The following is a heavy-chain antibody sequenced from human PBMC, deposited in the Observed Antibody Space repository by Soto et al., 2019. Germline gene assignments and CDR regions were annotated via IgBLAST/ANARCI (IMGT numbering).Heavy chain of an antibody. CDR1: GYTLTELS. CDR3: ATVAYYYDSSGYYGRFDP. CDR2: FDPEDGET. V-gene: IGHV1-24*01. J-gene: IGHJ5*02. D-gene: IGHD3-22*01. Sequence: ASVKVSCKVSGYTLTELSMHWVRQAPGKGLEWMGGFDPEDGETIYAQKFQGRVTMTEDTSTDTAYMELSSLRSEDTAVYYCATVAYYYDSSGYYGRFDPWGQGTLVT.